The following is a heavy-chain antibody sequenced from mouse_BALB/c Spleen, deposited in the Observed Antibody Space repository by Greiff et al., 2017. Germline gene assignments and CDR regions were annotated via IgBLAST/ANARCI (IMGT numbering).Heavy chain of an antibody. Sequence: VQLQQPGAELVRPGASVKLSCKASGYTFTSYWINWVKQRPGQGLEWIGNIYPSDSYTNYNQKFKDKASLTVDKSSSTAYMQLSSPTSEDSAVYYCTRLSARATSWFAYWGQGTLVTVSA. CDR3: TRLSARATSWFAY. J-gene: IGHJ3*01. D-gene: IGHD3-1*01. V-gene: IGHV1-69*02. CDR2: IYPSDSYT. CDR1: GYTFTSYW.